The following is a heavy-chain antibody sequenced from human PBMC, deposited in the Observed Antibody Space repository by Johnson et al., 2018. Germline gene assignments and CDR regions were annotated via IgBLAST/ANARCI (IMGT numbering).Heavy chain of an antibody. D-gene: IGHD3-22*01. CDR1: GFSFSSYG. V-gene: IGHV3-21*01. CDR2: ISSSSSYI. CDR3: ARSYYDSSGYELLCAFDI. J-gene: IGHJ3*02. Sequence: VQLVESGGGLVKPGGSLRLSCAASGFSFSSYGMNWVRQAPGKGLEWVSFISSSSSYIYDADSVTGRFNIPRDNAKNSLYLQMNSLRAEDTAVYYCARSYYDSSGYELLCAFDIWGQGTMVTVSS.